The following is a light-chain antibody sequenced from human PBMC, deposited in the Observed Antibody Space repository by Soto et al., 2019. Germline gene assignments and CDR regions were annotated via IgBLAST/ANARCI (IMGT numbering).Light chain of an antibody. CDR3: QQYGSSPGT. Sequence: EVVLTQSPGTLSLSPGERATLSCRASQSIRYYLAWYQQKVGQAPRLLIFDASNRATGIPARFSGSGSGTDFTLTISRLEPEDFAVYSCQQYGSSPGTFGQGTKVDIK. CDR2: DAS. J-gene: IGKJ2*01. CDR1: QSIRYY. V-gene: IGKV3-20*01.